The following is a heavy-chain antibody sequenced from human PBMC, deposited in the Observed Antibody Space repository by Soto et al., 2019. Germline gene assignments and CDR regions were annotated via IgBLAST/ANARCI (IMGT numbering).Heavy chain of an antibody. Sequence: GGSLRLSCAASGFTFSSFGMHWVRQAPGKGLEWVAVASYDGSYKYYADSVKGRFTISRDNSKNTLYLQMNSLRAEDTAVYYCAKDTPAEYFDWLPPLYYYGMDVWGQGTTVTVSS. CDR2: ASYDGSYK. CDR3: AKDTPAEYFDWLPPLYYYGMDV. V-gene: IGHV3-30*18. CDR1: GFTFSSFG. J-gene: IGHJ6*02. D-gene: IGHD3-9*01.